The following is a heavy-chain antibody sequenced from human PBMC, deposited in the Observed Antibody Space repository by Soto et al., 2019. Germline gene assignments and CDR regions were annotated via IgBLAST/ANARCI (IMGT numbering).Heavy chain of an antibody. CDR2: INQDERGK. Sequence: EVQLVESGGGLVQPGGSLRLSCAASGFIFSNYWMTWVRQAPGKGLEWVASINQDERGKYYVDSVKGRFTISRDNADNSLYLQMNSLRAEDTAVYYCARDGWNWNDFDYWGQGTLVTVSS. D-gene: IGHD1-1*01. CDR3: ARDGWNWNDFDY. V-gene: IGHV3-7*01. J-gene: IGHJ4*02. CDR1: GFIFSNYW.